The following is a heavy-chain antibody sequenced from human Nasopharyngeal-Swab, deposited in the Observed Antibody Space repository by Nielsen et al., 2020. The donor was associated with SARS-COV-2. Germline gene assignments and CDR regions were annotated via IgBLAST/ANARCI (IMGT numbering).Heavy chain of an antibody. CDR1: GFTFSSSA. CDR3: ASPPLDSSGYYYGFHY. D-gene: IGHD3-22*01. Sequence: GESLKISCAASGFTFSSSAMHWVRQAPGKGLEWVAVISYDGSNKYFADSVKGRFTISRDNSKNTLYLQMNSLRAEDTAVYYCASPPLDSSGYYYGFHYWGRGTLVTDSS. V-gene: IGHV3-30-3*01. J-gene: IGHJ4*02. CDR2: ISYDGSNK.